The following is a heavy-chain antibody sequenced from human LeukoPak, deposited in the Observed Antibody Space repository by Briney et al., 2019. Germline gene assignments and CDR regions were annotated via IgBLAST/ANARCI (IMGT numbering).Heavy chain of an antibody. CDR1: GFTFNNYG. V-gene: IGHV3-33*01. D-gene: IGHD3-16*01. CDR2: IWYDGSNK. J-gene: IGHJ5*02. CDR3: ARDLWDS. Sequence: PGRSLRLSCAASGFTFNNYGMHWVRQAPCKGLEWVAVIWYDGSNKYYADSVKGRFTISRDNSKNTLYLQMNSLRAEDTAVYYCARDLWDSWGQGTLVTVSS.